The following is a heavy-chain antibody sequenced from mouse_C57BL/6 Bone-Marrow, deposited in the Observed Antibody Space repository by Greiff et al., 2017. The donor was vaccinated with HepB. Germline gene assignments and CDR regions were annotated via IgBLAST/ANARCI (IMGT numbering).Heavy chain of an antibody. V-gene: IGHV5-16*01. CDR3: ARAAYGRVFDY. CDR2: INYDGSST. Sequence: DVKLVESEGGLVQPGSSMKLSCTASGFTFSDYYMAWVRQVPEKGLEWVANINYDGSSTYYLDSLKSRFIISRDNAKNILYLQMSSLKSEDTATYYCARAAYGRVFDYWGQGTTHTVSS. J-gene: IGHJ2*01. D-gene: IGHD1-1*01. CDR1: GFTFSDYY.